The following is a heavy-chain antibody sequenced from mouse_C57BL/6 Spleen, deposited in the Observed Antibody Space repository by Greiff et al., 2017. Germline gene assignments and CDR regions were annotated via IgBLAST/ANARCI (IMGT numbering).Heavy chain of an antibody. J-gene: IGHJ4*01. CDR3: ARSCDYGDYAMDY. CDR2: INPNNGGT. V-gene: IGHV1-18*01. CDR1: GYTFTDYN. D-gene: IGHD2-4*01. Sequence: VQLQQSGPELVKPGASVKIPCKASGYTFTDYNMDWVKQSHGKSLEWIGDINPNNGGTIYNQKFQGKATLTVDKSSSTAYMELRSLTSEDTAEYYCARSCDYGDYAMDYWGQGTSVTVSS.